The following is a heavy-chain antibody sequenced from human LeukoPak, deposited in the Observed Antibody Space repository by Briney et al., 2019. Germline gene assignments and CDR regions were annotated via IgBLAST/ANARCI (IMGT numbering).Heavy chain of an antibody. J-gene: IGHJ4*02. CDR1: GFTFSTYA. Sequence: PGGSLRLSCAASGFTFSTYAMNWVRQAPGKGLEWVSAFSGSGGRAYYADSVKGRFTISRDNSKNTLYLQMNSLKAEDTAVYYCARDLVGGWDDSSGYYYGYFDYWGQGTLVTVSS. CDR2: FSGSGGRA. D-gene: IGHD3-22*01. V-gene: IGHV3-23*01. CDR3: ARDLVGGWDDSSGYYYGYFDY.